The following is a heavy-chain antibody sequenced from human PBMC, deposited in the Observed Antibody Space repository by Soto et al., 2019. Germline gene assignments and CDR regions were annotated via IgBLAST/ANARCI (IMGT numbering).Heavy chain of an antibody. V-gene: IGHV3-23*01. Sequence: EVQLLESGGGLVQPGGSLRLACAASGFTFNHYAMVWVRQATGKGLEWVSAITGSGSDTYYLDSVKGRFTISRDNTKNTLFLQVNSLRAEDTDIYYCAKLGSSAWFPHYYFDYWGQGTLVSVSS. D-gene: IGHD3-10*01. CDR1: GFTFNHYA. CDR2: ITGSGSDT. J-gene: IGHJ4*02. CDR3: AKLGSSAWFPHYYFDY.